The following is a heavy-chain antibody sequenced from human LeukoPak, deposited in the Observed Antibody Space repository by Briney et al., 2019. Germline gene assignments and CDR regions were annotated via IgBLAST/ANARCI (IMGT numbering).Heavy chain of an antibody. CDR3: ARSEIGYDSSGYYYEYFQH. D-gene: IGHD3-22*01. V-gene: IGHV3-74*01. J-gene: IGHJ1*01. CDR2: INSDGSSI. Sequence: GGSLRLSCAASGFTFSSHWMHWVRQAPGKGLVWVSRINSDGSSISYADSVKGRFTISRDNAKNTLYLQMNSLRAEDTAVYYCARSEIGYDSSGYYYEYFQHWGQGTLVTVSS. CDR1: GFTFSSHW.